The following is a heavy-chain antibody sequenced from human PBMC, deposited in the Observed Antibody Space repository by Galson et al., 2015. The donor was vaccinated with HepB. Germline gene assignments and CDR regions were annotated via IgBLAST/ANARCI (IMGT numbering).Heavy chain of an antibody. Sequence: TLSLTCTVSGGSISSGGYYWSWVRQHPGKGLEWIGYIYYSGSTYYNPSLKSRVTISVDTSKNQFSLKLSSVTAADTAVYYCARQWDYYGSGSYFAFDYWGQGTLVTVSS. V-gene: IGHV4-31*03. J-gene: IGHJ4*02. CDR1: GGSISSGGYY. CDR3: ARQWDYYGSGSYFAFDY. D-gene: IGHD3-10*01. CDR2: IYYSGST.